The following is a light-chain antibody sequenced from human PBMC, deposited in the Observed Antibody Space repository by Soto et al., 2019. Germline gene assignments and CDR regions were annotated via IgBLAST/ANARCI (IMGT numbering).Light chain of an antibody. CDR3: QQYHTSSIT. V-gene: IGKV1-5*01. J-gene: IGKJ5*01. CDR1: QTISNW. Sequence: DIPMTQSPSTLSASVGDRVTITCRASQTISNWLAWYQQKPGKAPTLLIYDASTLERGVPSRFSGTGSGTEFTLSIDSLQPDDFATYYCQQYHTSSITFGQGTRLEIK. CDR2: DAS.